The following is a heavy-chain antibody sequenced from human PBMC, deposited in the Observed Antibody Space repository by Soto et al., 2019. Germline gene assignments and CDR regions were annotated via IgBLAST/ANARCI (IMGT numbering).Heavy chain of an antibody. Sequence: EVQLVESGGGLVKPGGSLRLSCVASGFTFRTYTMNWVRQAPGKGLEWVSGIRGFSPYTFYAESVKGRFTISRDNAKNSLYVQMNSLGVEDTAVYYCARDRGYDAHDYYYNAMDVWGQGTTVTVSS. CDR3: ARDRGYDAHDYYYNAMDV. CDR2: IRGFSPYT. J-gene: IGHJ6*02. V-gene: IGHV3-21*01. CDR1: GFTFRTYT. D-gene: IGHD2-15*01.